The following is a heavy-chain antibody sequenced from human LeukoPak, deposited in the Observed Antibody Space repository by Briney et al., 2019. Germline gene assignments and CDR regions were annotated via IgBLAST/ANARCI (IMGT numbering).Heavy chain of an antibody. V-gene: IGHV4-39*07. Sequence: SETLSLTCTVSGGSISSSSYYWGWIRQPPGKGLEWIGSIYYSGSTYYNPSLKSRVTISVDTSKNQFSLKLSSVTAADTAVYYCARAFHIYYYGSGSYYYYMDVWGKGTTVTISS. CDR3: ARAFHIYYYGSGSYYYYMDV. D-gene: IGHD3-10*01. J-gene: IGHJ6*03. CDR2: IYYSGST. CDR1: GGSISSSSYY.